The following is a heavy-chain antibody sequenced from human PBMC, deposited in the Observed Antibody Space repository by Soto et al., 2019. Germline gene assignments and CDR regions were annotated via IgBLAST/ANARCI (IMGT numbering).Heavy chain of an antibody. CDR1: GFTFSSYA. J-gene: IGHJ4*02. V-gene: IGHV3-30-3*01. Sequence: GGSLRLSCAASGFTFSSYAMHWVRQAPGKGLEWVAVISYDGSNKYYADSVKGRFTISRDNSKNTLYLQMNSLRAEDTAVYYCAREGYYDSSGYTLDYWGQGTLVTVSS. CDR3: AREGYYDSSGYTLDY. CDR2: ISYDGSNK. D-gene: IGHD3-22*01.